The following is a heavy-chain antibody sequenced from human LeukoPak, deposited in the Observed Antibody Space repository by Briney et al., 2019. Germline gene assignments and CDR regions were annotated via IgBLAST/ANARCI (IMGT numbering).Heavy chain of an antibody. CDR1: GGSFSGYY. D-gene: IGHD3-3*01. V-gene: IGHV4-34*01. CDR3: ARAGLRFLEWLLPDYYFDY. CDR2: INHSGST. Sequence: SETLSLTCAVYGGSFSGYYWSWIRQPPGKGLEWIGEINHSGSTNYNPSLKSRVTISAGPSKNQFSLKLSSVTAADTAVYYCARAGLRFLEWLLPDYYFDYWGQGTLVTVSS. J-gene: IGHJ4*02.